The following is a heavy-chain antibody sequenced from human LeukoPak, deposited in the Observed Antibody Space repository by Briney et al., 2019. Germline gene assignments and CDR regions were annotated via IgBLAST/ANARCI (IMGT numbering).Heavy chain of an antibody. Sequence: PSETLSLTCAVSGGSIRNSSFYWGWIRQPPGKGLEWIASIYNSGTTYYNPSLKSRITIFVDTSKNQFSLKLSSVTAADTAVYYCARGASGIVLMVYAMRFDYWGQGTLVTVSS. CDR2: IYNSGTT. D-gene: IGHD2-8*01. J-gene: IGHJ4*02. CDR3: ARGASGIVLMVYAMRFDY. CDR1: GGSIRNSSFY. V-gene: IGHV4-39*01.